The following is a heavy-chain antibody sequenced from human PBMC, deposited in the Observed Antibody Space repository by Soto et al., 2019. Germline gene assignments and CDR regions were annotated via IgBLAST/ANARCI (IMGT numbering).Heavy chain of an antibody. J-gene: IGHJ6*03. Sequence: QVQLVESGGGVVQPGRSLRLSCAASGFTFSSYGMHWVRQAPGKGLEWVPVISYDGSNNYYADSVKGRFTISRDNSKNTLYLQMNSLRAEDTAVYYCAKDSGDSYYYYYMDVWGKGTTVTVSS. D-gene: IGHD6-25*01. CDR3: AKDSGDSYYYYYMDV. CDR2: ISYDGSNN. V-gene: IGHV3-30*18. CDR1: GFTFSSYG.